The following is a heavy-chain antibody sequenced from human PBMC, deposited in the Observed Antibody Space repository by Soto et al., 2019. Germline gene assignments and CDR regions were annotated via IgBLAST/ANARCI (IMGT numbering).Heavy chain of an antibody. D-gene: IGHD2-2*02. J-gene: IGHJ4*02. CDR2: INQDGREK. Sequence: GGSLRLSCTASGFTFSSHWMSWVRQAPGKGLEWVANINQDGREKYYVDSVKGRFTISRDNAKNSLYLQMNSLRAEDTAVYYCARDHPTPGLYFDYWGQGTLVTVS. V-gene: IGHV3-7*04. CDR1: GFTFSSHW. CDR3: ARDHPTPGLYFDY.